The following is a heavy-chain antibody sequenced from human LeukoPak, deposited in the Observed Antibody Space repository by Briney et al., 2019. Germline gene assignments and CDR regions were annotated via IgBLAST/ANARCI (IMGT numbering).Heavy chain of an antibody. V-gene: IGHV4-30-4*01. CDR3: ATVVVVAATNYYYYATDV. J-gene: IGHJ6*02. CDR2: IFYTGNT. CDR1: GGSIRSDDYY. D-gene: IGHD2-15*01. Sequence: SQTLSLTCTVSGGSIRSDDYYWSWIRQPPGKGLEWIGYIFYTGNTHYNPSLQSRVTFSVDTSKNQFSLKLSSVTTADTAVYFCATVVVVAATNYYYYATDVWGQGTTVTVSS.